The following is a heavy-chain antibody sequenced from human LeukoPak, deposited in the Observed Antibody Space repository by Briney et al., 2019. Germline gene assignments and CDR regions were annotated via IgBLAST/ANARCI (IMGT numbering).Heavy chain of an antibody. V-gene: IGHV3-48*02. CDR3: ARDGRFGELLDFDY. Sequence: GGSLRLSCAASGFTFSSYSMNWVRQAPGKGLEWVSYISSRLSTIYYADPVKGRFTISRDNAKNSLYLQMNSLRDEDTAVYYCARDGRFGELLDFDYWGQGTLVTVSS. J-gene: IGHJ4*02. D-gene: IGHD3-10*01. CDR2: ISSRLSTI. CDR1: GFTFSSYS.